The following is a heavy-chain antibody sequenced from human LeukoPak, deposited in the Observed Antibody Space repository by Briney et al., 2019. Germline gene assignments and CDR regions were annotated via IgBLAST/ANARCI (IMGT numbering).Heavy chain of an antibody. V-gene: IGHV6-1*01. CDR2: TYYRSNWYN. J-gene: IGHJ4*02. Sequence: SQTLSLTCAISGDSVSSNSAAWNWIRRSPSRGLEWLGRTYYRSNWYNDYAVSVKSRIIIYPDTSKNQFSLQLNSVTPADTAVYYCARGTGTFDYWGQGTLVTVSS. D-gene: IGHD1-7*01. CDR1: GDSVSSNSAA. CDR3: ARGTGTFDY.